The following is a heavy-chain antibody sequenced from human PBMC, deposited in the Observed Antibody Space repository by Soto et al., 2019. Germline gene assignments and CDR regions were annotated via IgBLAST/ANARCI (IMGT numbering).Heavy chain of an antibody. CDR1: GGTFSSYA. J-gene: IGHJ3*02. V-gene: IGHV1-69*13. CDR2: IIPIFGTA. CDR3: ARGLRVSDAFDI. Sequence: SVKVSFKASGGTFSSYAISWVRQAPGQGLEWMGGIIPIFGTANYAQKFQGRVTITADESTSTAYMELSSLRSEDTAVYYCARGLRVSDAFDIWGQGTMVTVSS. D-gene: IGHD4-17*01.